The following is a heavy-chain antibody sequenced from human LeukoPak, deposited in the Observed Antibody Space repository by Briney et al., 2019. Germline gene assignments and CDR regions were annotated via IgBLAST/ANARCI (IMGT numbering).Heavy chain of an antibody. D-gene: IGHD3-22*01. J-gene: IGHJ3*02. CDR2: ISYDGSNK. Sequence: PGRSLRLSCAASGFTFSSYAMHWVRQAPGKGLEWVAVISYDGSNKYYADSVKGRFTISRDNSKNTLYLQMNSLRAEDTAVYYCAKVKDSSGSRGAFDIWGQGTMVTVSS. CDR3: AKVKDSSGSRGAFDI. V-gene: IGHV3-30*04. CDR1: GFTFSSYA.